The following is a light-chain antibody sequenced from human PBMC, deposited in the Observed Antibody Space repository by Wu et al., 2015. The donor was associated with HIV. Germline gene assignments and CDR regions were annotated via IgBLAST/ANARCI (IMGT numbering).Light chain of an antibody. CDR1: QSVSSSY. V-gene: IGKV3-20*01. CDR2: GAS. CDR3: QQFGSSPLWT. Sequence: EIVSTQSPGTLSLSPGERATLSCRASQSVSSSYLVWYQQKPGQAPRLLIYGASSRATGIPDRFSGSGSGTDFSLTISRLEPEDVAVYYCQQFGSSPLWTFGQGPRWKSN. J-gene: IGKJ1*01.